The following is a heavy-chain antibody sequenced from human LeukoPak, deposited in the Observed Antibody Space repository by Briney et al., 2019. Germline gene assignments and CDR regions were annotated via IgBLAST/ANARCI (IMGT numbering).Heavy chain of an antibody. J-gene: IGHJ3*02. CDR2: IRFDGTNN. V-gene: IGHV3-30*02. CDR3: ARDLNDAFDI. CDR1: DLTFSRYG. Sequence: GGSLRLSCAASDLTFSRYGFHWVRQAPGKGLEWVAFIRFDGTNNFYADSVKGRFTISRDNSKTTVYLQMNSLRAEDTAVYYCARDLNDAFDIWGQGTMVTVSS.